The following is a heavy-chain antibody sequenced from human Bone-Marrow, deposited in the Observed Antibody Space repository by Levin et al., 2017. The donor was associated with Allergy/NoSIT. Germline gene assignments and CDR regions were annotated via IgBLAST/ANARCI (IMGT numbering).Heavy chain of an antibody. CDR1: GFIFSSYS. D-gene: IGHD6-6*01. CDR3: ATDASNDY. Sequence: PGGSLRLSCAASGFIFSSYSMNWVRQAPGKGLEWVSSISGGSYYIYYADSVKGRFSISRDNAKNSLYLQMNSLRAEDTAIYYCATDASNDYWGQGTLVTVSS. V-gene: IGHV3-21*01. J-gene: IGHJ4*02. CDR2: ISGGSYYI.